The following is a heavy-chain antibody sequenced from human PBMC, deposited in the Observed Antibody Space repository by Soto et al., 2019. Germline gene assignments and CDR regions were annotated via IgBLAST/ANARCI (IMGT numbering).Heavy chain of an antibody. V-gene: IGHV4-4*02. J-gene: IGHJ4*02. CDR2: IYHSGST. CDR3: ARSRGSTRSFDY. Sequence: PSETLSLTCAVSGGSISSSNWWSWVRQPPGKGLEWIGEIYHSGSTNYNPSLKSRVTISVDTSKNQFSLKLTSVTAADTAVYYCARSRGSTRSFDYWGQGTLVTVSS. CDR1: GGSISSSNW. D-gene: IGHD2-15*01.